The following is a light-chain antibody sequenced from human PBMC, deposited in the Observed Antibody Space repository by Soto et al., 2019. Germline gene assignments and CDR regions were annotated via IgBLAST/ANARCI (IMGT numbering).Light chain of an antibody. J-gene: IGKJ1*01. CDR1: QDINSR. V-gene: IGKV1-12*01. Sequence: QDINSRLAWFQQQPGRPPKYVIQAATMLQSGFPSRFAGSGSGRDFTLTIHTLQPEDSATYYCLQVANFPRTFGQGTKVDIK. CDR3: LQVANFPRT. CDR2: AAT.